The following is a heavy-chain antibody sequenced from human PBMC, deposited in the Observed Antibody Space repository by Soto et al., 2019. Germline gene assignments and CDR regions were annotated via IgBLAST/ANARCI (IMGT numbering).Heavy chain of an antibody. D-gene: IGHD2-15*01. J-gene: IGHJ6*01. CDR3: ARIGCTGGNCRPYTYYG. Sequence: GRSMRLSCVASGFTLNTYGMHWVRQAPGTGPEWVEVIWYDGGTKYYSDSTRGRFIVSRDISRNTMYLQMNSLTFAATAVYYFARIGCTGGNCRPYTYYG. CDR2: IWYDGGTK. V-gene: IGHV3-33*01. CDR1: GFTLNTYG.